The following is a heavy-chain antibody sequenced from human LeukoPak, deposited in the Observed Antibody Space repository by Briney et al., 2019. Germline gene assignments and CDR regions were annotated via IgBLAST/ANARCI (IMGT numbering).Heavy chain of an antibody. D-gene: IGHD1-26*01. CDR3: ARVRGGGSYFDY. J-gene: IGHJ4*02. Sequence: ASVKVSCKASGYTFTSYYMHWVRQAPGQGLEWMGIINPSGGSTSYTQKLQDRVIMTRDTSTSTVYMELSSLGSKDTAVYYCARVRGGGSYFDYWGQGTLVTASS. CDR1: GYTFTSYY. CDR2: INPSGGST. V-gene: IGHV1-46*01.